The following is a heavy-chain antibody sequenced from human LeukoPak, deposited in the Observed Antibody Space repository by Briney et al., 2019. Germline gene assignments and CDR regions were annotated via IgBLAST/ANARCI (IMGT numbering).Heavy chain of an antibody. V-gene: IGHV1-2*02. CDR2: INPNSGGT. CDR3: ARAFFNSGFDY. J-gene: IGHJ4*02. D-gene: IGHD3-3*02. Sequence: ASVRVSCKASGYTFTGYYVHWLRRAPGQGLTWMGWINPNSGGTDYAQQYQGRITLTRDTSISTVYMELSSLTSDDSAVYFCARAFFNSGFDYWGQGTLVTVSS. CDR1: GYTFTGYY.